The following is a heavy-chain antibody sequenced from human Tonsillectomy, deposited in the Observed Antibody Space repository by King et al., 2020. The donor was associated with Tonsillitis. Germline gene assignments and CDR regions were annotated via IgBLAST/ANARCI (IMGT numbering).Heavy chain of an antibody. CDR3: ARGRRGDSGGYYKNLYWNY. CDR2: IYYRGRP. Sequence: VQLQESGPGLVKPSETLSLTCTVSVGSISSYYWSCIRQPPGKGLGWCGYIYYRGRPKYNTSRKIRVTISVDTSKNQFSLKLRSVTAADTAVYYCARGRRGDSGGYYKNLYWNYWGQGTLVTVSS. V-gene: IGHV4-59*01. J-gene: IGHJ4*02. D-gene: IGHD3-22*01. CDR1: VGSISSYY.